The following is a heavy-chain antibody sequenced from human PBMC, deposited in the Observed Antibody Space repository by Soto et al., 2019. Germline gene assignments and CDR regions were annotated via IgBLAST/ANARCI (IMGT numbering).Heavy chain of an antibody. J-gene: IGHJ5*02. V-gene: IGHV4-39*01. CDR3: ARQPYDYGDYYWFDP. Sequence: SETLSLTCTVSGGSISSSSYYWGWIRQPPGKGLEWIGSIYYSGSTYYNPSLKSRVTISVDTSKNQFSLKVSSVTAADTAVYYCARQPYDYGDYYWFDPWGQGTLVTVSS. CDR2: IYYSGST. D-gene: IGHD4-17*01. CDR1: GGSISSSSYY.